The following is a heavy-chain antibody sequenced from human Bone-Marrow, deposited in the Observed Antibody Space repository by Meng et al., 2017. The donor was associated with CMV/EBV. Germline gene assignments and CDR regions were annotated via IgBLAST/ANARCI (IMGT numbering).Heavy chain of an antibody. CDR3: ARDLASFRSSTTGGYFDY. D-gene: IGHD2-2*01. CDR2: IYYSGST. V-gene: IGHV4-59*12. Sequence: SETLSLTCTVSGGSISSYYWSWIRQPPGKGLEWIGSIYYSGSTYYNPSLKSRVTISVDTSKNQFSLKLSSVTAADTAVYYCARDLASFRSSTTGGYFDYWGQGTLVTVSS. J-gene: IGHJ4*02. CDR1: GGSISSYY.